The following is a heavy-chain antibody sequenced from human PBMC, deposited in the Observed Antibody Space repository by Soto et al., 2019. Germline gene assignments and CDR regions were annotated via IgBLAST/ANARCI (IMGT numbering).Heavy chain of an antibody. CDR1: GYTFTSYG. CDR3: ARDSVGYYGYYFCYCGMDV. J-gene: IGHJ6*02. V-gene: IGHV1-18*01. CDR2: ISAYNGNT. Sequence: QVQLVQSGAEVKKPGASVKVSCKASGYTFTSYGISWVRQAPGQGVEWMGWISAYNGNTNYAQKLQGRVTMTTDTSTSTADMELRSLRSDDTAVYYCARDSVGYYGYYFCYCGMDVWGQGTTVTFSS. D-gene: IGHD1-26*01.